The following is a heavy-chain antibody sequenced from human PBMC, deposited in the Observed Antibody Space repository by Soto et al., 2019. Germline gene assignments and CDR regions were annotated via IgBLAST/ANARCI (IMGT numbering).Heavy chain of an antibody. CDR1: GYTFTIYA. CDR2: INTNTENP. J-gene: IGHJ6*02. V-gene: IGHV7-4-1*01. Sequence: ASVKVSCKASGYTFTIYAMNWVRQAPGQGLEWMGWINTNTENPTYAQGFTGRFVFSLDTSVSTAYLQICSLKAEDTAVYYCARGPFWSGFSPNYYYYGMDVWGQGTTVTVSS. CDR3: ARGPFWSGFSPNYYYYGMDV. D-gene: IGHD3-3*01.